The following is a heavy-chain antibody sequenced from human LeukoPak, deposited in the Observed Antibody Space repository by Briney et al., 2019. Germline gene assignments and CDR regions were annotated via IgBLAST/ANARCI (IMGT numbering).Heavy chain of an antibody. CDR3: AKGSCGGDCYSLLNYFDY. Sequence: PGGSLRLSCAASGFTFDDYAMHWVRQAPGKGLEWVSGISWNSGSIGYADSVKGRFTISRDNAKNSLYLQMNSLRAKDTALYYCAKGSCGGDCYSLLNYFDYWGQGTLVTVSS. CDR2: ISWNSGSI. CDR1: GFTFDDYA. J-gene: IGHJ4*02. D-gene: IGHD2-21*02. V-gene: IGHV3-9*01.